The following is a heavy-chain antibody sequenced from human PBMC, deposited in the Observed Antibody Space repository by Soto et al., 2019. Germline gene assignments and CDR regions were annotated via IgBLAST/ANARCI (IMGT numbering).Heavy chain of an antibody. J-gene: IGHJ4*02. Sequence: QVQLVQSAAEVKKTGSSVKVSCKTSGGTFSTFGISWVRQAPGQGLEWMGGIIPFFGTAEYSQKFEDRITITADESTNTVYMDLRSLTSEDTAIYYCARTAPMDAGDKYYYDFWGQGALVTVSS. CDR2: IIPFFGTA. CDR3: ARTAPMDAGDKYYYDF. V-gene: IGHV1-69*01. CDR1: GGTFSTFG. D-gene: IGHD3-16*01.